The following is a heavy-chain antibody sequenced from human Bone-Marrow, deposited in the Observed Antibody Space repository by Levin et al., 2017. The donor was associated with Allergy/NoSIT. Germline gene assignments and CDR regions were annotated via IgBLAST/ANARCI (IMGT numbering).Heavy chain of an antibody. J-gene: IGHJ6*02. CDR2: LARNGRTI. D-gene: IGHD3-10*01. CDR1: EFTVSTYS. V-gene: IGHV3-48*02. CDR3: ASDGSRGYDMDV. Sequence: GGSLRLSCAASEFTVSTYSMNWVRQAPGKGLEWISYLARNGRTIYYADSVKGRFTISRDNTKNSLHLEMNSLRDDDTAVHYCASDGSRGYDMDVWRQGTTVTVSS.